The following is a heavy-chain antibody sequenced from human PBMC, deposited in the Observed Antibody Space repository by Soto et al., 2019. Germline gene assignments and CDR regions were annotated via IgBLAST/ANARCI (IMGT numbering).Heavy chain of an antibody. V-gene: IGHV4-39*02. CDR3: ARESASYCNWFDP. J-gene: IGHJ5*02. CDR2: IYYSGST. Sequence: PSETLSLTCTVCGDSISRGTSYQCRIRQHPGKGLEWIGSIYYSGSTYYNPSLKSRVTISVDTSKNQFSLKLSSVTAADTAVYYCARESASYCNWFDPWGQGTLVTVS. D-gene: IGHD1-26*01. CDR1: GDSISRGTSY.